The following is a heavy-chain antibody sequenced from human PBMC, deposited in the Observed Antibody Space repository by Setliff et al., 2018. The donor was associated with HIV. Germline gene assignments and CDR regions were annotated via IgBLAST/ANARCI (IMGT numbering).Heavy chain of an antibody. CDR2: IIPIFGTA. CDR1: GGTFSSYA. J-gene: IGHJ4*02. V-gene: IGHV1-69*13. D-gene: IGHD3-22*01. CDR3: ARRGQITMKVVYSGF. Sequence: SVKVSCKASGGTFSSYAISWVRQAPGQGLEWMGGIIPIFGTANYAQKFQGRVTITADESTSTAYMELSSLRSEDTAVYYCARRGQITMKVVYSGFWGQGTLVTVSS.